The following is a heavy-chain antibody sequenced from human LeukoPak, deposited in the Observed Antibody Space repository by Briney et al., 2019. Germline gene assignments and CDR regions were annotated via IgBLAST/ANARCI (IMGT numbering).Heavy chain of an antibody. CDR2: IFYSGNT. CDR3: ARRSMVRTVGYYYGMDV. J-gene: IGHJ6*02. Sequence: SETLSLTCTVSGGSISSDYWSWIRQPPGKGLEWNGYIFYSGNTNYNPSLTSRATISVDTSKKQFSLKLSSVTAADTAVYYCARRSMVRTVGYYYGMDVWGQGTTVTVSS. D-gene: IGHD4/OR15-4a*01. CDR1: GGSISSDY. V-gene: IGHV4-59*08.